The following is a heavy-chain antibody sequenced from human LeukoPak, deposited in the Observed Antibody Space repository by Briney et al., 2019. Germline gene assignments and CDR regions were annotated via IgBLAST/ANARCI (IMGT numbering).Heavy chain of an antibody. V-gene: IGHV3-66*03. CDR2: IYSDNT. D-gene: IGHD1-14*01. J-gene: IGHJ6*03. CDR1: GFTVSSNS. Sequence: PGGSLRLSCTVSGFTVSSNSMSWVRQAPGQGLEWVSFIYSDNTHYSDSVKGRFTISRDNSKNTLYLQMNSLRAEDTAVYYCAKDRGTTGLAPPSMDVWGKGTTASIPS. CDR3: AKDRGTTGLAPPSMDV.